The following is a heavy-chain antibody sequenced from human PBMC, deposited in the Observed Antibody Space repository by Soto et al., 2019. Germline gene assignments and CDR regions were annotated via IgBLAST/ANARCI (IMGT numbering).Heavy chain of an antibody. V-gene: IGHV4-39*01. Sequence: QLQLQESGPGLVKPSETLSLTCTVSGGSISSSSYYWGWIRQPPGKGLEWIGSIYYSGSTYYNPSLKSRVTISVDTSKNQFSLTLSSVTAADTAVYYCARPRPHYGDFNWYFDLWGRGTLVTVSS. D-gene: IGHD4-17*01. CDR2: IYYSGST. J-gene: IGHJ2*01. CDR1: GGSISSSSYY. CDR3: ARPRPHYGDFNWYFDL.